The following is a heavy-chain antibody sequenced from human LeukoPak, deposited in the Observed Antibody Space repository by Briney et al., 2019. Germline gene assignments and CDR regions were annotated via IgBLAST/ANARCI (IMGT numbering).Heavy chain of an antibody. D-gene: IGHD6-13*01. CDR3: ARDPAGSSWSLD. J-gene: IGHJ4*02. Sequence: AGGSLRLSCAASGFTFSSYSMNWVRQAPGKGLEWVSSISSSNSYIYYADSVKGRFTISRDNAKNSLYLQMNSLRPEGTAVYYCARDPAGSSWSLDWGQGTLVTVSS. V-gene: IGHV3-21*01. CDR2: ISSSNSYI. CDR1: GFTFSSYS.